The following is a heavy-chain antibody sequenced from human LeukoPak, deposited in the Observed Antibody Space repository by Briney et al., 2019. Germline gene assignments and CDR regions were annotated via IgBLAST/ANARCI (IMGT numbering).Heavy chain of an antibody. CDR3: AKAPTKEEEWLLLNYFDY. CDR1: GFTLSSYA. Sequence: GGSLRLSCVGSGFTLSSYAMSWVRQAPGKGLEWVSAISGSGTRTYYADSVKGRFTISRDNSKNTLYLQMNSLRAEDTAVHYCAKAPTKEEEWLLLNYFDYWGQGTLVTVSS. V-gene: IGHV3-23*01. D-gene: IGHD3-22*01. CDR2: ISGSGTRT. J-gene: IGHJ4*02.